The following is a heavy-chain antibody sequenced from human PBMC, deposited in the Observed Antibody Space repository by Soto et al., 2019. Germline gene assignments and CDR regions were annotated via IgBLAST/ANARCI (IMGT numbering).Heavy chain of an antibody. J-gene: IGHJ4*02. CDR3: ARDRSGYYHFDN. V-gene: IGHV4-4*07. Sequence: LSLTCTVSGGSISGYYWTWIRQPAGKGLEWIGRFYSSGSTNYNPSLKSRVTMSVDTSKNQFSLNLSSVTAADTAVYYCARDRSGYYHFDNWGQGTLVTVSS. CDR1: GGSISGYY. D-gene: IGHD3-22*01. CDR2: FYSSGST.